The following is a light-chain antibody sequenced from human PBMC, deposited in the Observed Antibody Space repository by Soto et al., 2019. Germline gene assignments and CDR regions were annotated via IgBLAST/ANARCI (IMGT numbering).Light chain of an antibody. CDR1: SSDVGGYNY. V-gene: IGLV2-14*01. CDR2: DVS. J-gene: IGLJ2*01. CDR3: RSYTSSSTLVV. Sequence: QSVLTQPASVSGSPGQSITIPCTGTSSDVGGYNYVSWYQQYPGQAPKLMIYDVSNRPSGVSNRFTASKSGNPASLTISGLQAEDEANYYCRSYTSSSTLVVFGGGTKLTVL.